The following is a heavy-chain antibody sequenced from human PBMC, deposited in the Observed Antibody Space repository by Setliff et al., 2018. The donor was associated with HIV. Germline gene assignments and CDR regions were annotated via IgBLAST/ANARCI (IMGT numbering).Heavy chain of an antibody. V-gene: IGHV3-7*01. J-gene: IGHJ4*02. CDR2: INRDGSER. D-gene: IGHD2-21*01. CDR3: VRGGADCETDCY. Sequence: PGGSLRLSCAAAGFTFTGNWMTWVRQAPGKGLEWVANINRDGSERNYVDSVRGRFTISRDNAKNSLYLQMNRLRVEETALYYWVRGGADCETDCYWGQGAMGTVSS. CDR1: GFTFTGNW.